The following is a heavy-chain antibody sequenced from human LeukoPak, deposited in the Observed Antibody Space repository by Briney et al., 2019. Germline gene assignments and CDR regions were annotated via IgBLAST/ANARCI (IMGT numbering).Heavy chain of an antibody. V-gene: IGHV1-24*01. J-gene: IGHJ4*02. Sequence: GASVKVSCKVSGYTLTELSMHWVRQAPGKGLEWMGGFDPEDGETIYAQKFQGRVTMTEDTSTDTAYMELSSLRSEDTAVYYCATGHDYYDSSGYYFDYWGQGTLVTVSP. CDR3: ATGHDYYDSSGYYFDY. CDR1: GYTLTELS. D-gene: IGHD3-22*01. CDR2: FDPEDGET.